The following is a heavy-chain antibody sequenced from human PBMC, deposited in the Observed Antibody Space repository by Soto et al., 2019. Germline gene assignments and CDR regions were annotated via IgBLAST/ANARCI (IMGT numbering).Heavy chain of an antibody. D-gene: IGHD3-10*01. J-gene: IGHJ4*02. CDR2: ISGSGGST. CDR3: AKDRELWFGAPNRYYFDY. CDR1: GFTFSSYA. V-gene: IGHV3-23*01. Sequence: PGGSLRLSCAASGFTFSSYAMSWVRQAPGKGLEWVSAISGSGGSTYYADSVKGRFTISRDNSKNTLYLQMNSLRAEDTAVYYCAKDRELWFGAPNRYYFDYWGQGTLVTVSS.